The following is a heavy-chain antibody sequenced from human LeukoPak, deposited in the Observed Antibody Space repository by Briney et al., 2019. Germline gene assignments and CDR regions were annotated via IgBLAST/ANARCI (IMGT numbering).Heavy chain of an antibody. Sequence: GGSLRLSCAASGFTFSSSWMNWVRQAPGKGLVWVSAINSDGSTTNYAGSVRGRFTISRDNAKNTLSLQMNSLGVEDTAVYYCARGNYDGKGYWGQGTLVTVSS. J-gene: IGHJ4*02. CDR3: ARGNYDGKGY. CDR1: GFTFSSSW. D-gene: IGHD3-22*01. V-gene: IGHV3-74*01. CDR2: INSDGSTT.